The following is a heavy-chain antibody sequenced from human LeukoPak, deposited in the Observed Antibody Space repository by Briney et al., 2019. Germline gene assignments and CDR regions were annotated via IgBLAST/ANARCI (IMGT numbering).Heavy chain of an antibody. CDR2: ISPTGSTT. D-gene: IGHD6-6*01. Sequence: GGSLRLSCIASGFSFSGHWMHWARQLPGKGLVWVSRISPTGSTTSYADSVKGRFTVSRDSAKNTLYLQVNNLRAEDTAVYYCARGPNSNWSGLDFWGQGTLLTVPS. V-gene: IGHV3-74*01. CDR3: ARGPNSNWSGLDF. CDR1: GFSFSGHW. J-gene: IGHJ4*02.